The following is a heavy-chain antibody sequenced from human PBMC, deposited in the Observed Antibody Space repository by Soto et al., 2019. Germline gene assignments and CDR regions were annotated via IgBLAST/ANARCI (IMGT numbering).Heavy chain of an antibody. CDR1: GFTFSSYA. D-gene: IGHD5-12*01. CDR3: AKDLTLSGYDYFSDFGYYMDV. V-gene: IGHV3-23*01. CDR2: ISGSGGST. Sequence: GGSLRLSCAASGFTFSSYAMSWVRQAPGKGLEWVSAISGSGGSTYYADSVKGRFTISRDNSKNTLYLQMNSLRAEDTAVYYCAKDLTLSGYDYFSDFGYYMDVWGKGTTVTVSS. J-gene: IGHJ6*03.